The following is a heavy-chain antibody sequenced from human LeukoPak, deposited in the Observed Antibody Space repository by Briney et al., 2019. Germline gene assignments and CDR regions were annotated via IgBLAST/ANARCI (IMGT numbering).Heavy chain of an antibody. Sequence: GGPLRLSCAASGFTFSSYWMSWVRQAPGKGLEWVANIKQDGSEKYYVDSVKGRFTISRDNAKNSLYLQMNSLRAEDTAVYYCARDEVEVGATTYFDYWGQGTLVTVSS. CDR3: ARDEVEVGATTYFDY. J-gene: IGHJ4*02. V-gene: IGHV3-7*01. D-gene: IGHD1-26*01. CDR2: IKQDGSEK. CDR1: GFTFSSYW.